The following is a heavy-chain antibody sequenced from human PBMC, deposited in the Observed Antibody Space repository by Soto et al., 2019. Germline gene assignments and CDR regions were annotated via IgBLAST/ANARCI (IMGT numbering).Heavy chain of an antibody. V-gene: IGHV1-46*01. J-gene: IGHJ4*02. CDR2: VNPSDGRA. D-gene: IGHD5-12*01. Sequence: QVDLVQSGAEVKKPGASVKMSCKSSGYRLSNYYMHWVRQAPGQGLEWMGIVNPSDGRANYARKFQGRGTLARGKATTTLYMEVNSLRSDDTAIYYCARAELIVAGQAFDSWGQGTLVTVSS. CDR1: GYRLSNYY. CDR3: ARAELIVAGQAFDS.